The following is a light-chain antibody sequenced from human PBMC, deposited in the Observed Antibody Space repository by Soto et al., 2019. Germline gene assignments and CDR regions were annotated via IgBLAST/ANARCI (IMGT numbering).Light chain of an antibody. CDR3: EQSSSPPYT. J-gene: IGKJ1*01. Sequence: ARNRVTISCGTSQSITNYLNWYQQKPPKAPKLLISVAASLQSGVPSRFSGSGSGTEFTLTISSLQPEDVATYYCEQSSSPPYTFGQGTKAEIK. V-gene: IGKV1-39*01. CDR1: QSITNY. CDR2: VAA.